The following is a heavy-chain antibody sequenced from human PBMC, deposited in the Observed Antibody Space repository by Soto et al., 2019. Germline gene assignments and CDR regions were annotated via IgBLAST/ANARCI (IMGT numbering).Heavy chain of an antibody. D-gene: IGHD2-2*01. CDR3: ARENLGYCSSTSCPPHAFDI. Sequence: GGSLRLSCAASGFTFSSYGMHWVRQAPGKGLEWVAVIWYDGSNKYYADSVKGRFTISRDNSKNTLYLQMNSLRAEDTAVYYCARENLGYCSSTSCPPHAFDIWGQGTMVTVSS. CDR1: GFTFSSYG. V-gene: IGHV3-33*01. J-gene: IGHJ3*02. CDR2: IWYDGSNK.